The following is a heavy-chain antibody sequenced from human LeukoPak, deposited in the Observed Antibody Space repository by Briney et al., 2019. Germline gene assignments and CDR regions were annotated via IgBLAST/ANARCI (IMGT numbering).Heavy chain of an antibody. J-gene: IGHJ4*02. Sequence: GGSLRLSCAASGFTFSNYWMNWVRQAPGKGLEWVANIKQDGGEKSYVDSVKGRFTISRDNAKNSLYLQMNSLRAEDTAVYYCARDPEGQWLVFDYWGQGTLVTVSS. CDR3: ARDPEGQWLVFDY. CDR2: IKQDGGEK. V-gene: IGHV3-7*01. CDR1: GFTFSNYW. D-gene: IGHD6-19*01.